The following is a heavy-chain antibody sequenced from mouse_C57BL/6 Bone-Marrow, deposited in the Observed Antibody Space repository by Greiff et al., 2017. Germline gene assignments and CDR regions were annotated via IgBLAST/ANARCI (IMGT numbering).Heavy chain of an antibody. CDR1: GFTFSSYG. D-gene: IGHD2-3*01. V-gene: IGHV5-6*01. Sequence: VQLQQSGGDLVKPGGSLKLSCAASGFTFSSYGMSWVRQTPDKRLEWVATISSGGSYTYYPDSVKGRFTISRDNAKNTLYLQMSRLKSEDTAMYYCARRFYDGYYDYFDYWGQGTTLTVSS. CDR2: ISSGGSYT. CDR3: ARRFYDGYYDYFDY. J-gene: IGHJ2*01.